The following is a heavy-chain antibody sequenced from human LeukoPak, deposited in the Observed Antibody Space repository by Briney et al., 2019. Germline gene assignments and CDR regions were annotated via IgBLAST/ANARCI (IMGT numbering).Heavy chain of an antibody. Sequence: ASVKVPCKASGYTFTSSALNWVRQAPGQGLEWMGWINTNTGNPTYAQGFTGRFVFSLDTSVSTAYLQISSLKAEDTAVYYCATDLKKGDGGCFDYWGQGTLVTVSS. V-gene: IGHV7-4-1*02. CDR2: INTNTGNP. CDR3: ATDLKKGDGGCFDY. D-gene: IGHD4-23*01. J-gene: IGHJ4*02. CDR1: GYTFTSSA.